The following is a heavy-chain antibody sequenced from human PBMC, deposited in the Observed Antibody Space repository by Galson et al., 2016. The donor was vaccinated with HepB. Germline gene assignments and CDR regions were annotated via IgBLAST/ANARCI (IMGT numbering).Heavy chain of an antibody. CDR1: GFTFSKYA. J-gene: IGHJ4*02. D-gene: IGHD3-16*02. CDR2: ITGSGDKT. V-gene: IGHV3-23*01. CDR3: TKDHYDYVWGSYRHDY. Sequence: LRLSCAASGFTFSKYAMSWVRQAPGKGLEWVSAITGSGDKTYCADSVKGLFTISRDNSKNTLFLQMNSLRAEDTALYYCTKDHYDYVWGSYRHDYWGQGTLVTISS.